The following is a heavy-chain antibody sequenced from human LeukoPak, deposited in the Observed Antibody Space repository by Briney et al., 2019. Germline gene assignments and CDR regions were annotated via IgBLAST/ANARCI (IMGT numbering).Heavy chain of an antibody. D-gene: IGHD2-21*02. V-gene: IGHV3-21*01. Sequence: GGSLRLSCAASGFTFSSYSMNWVRQAPGKGLEWVSSISSSSSYIYYADSVKGRFTISRDNAKNSLYLQMNSLRAEDTAVYYCASLPARDLNADPMDVWGKGTTVTVSS. J-gene: IGHJ6*04. CDR2: ISSSSSYI. CDR3: ASLPARDLNADPMDV. CDR1: GFTFSSYS.